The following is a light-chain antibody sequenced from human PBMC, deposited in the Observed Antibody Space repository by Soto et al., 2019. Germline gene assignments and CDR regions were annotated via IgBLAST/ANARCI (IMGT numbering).Light chain of an antibody. Sequence: QSALTQPASVSGSPGQSITISCTGTSSDVGGYNYVSWYQQHPGKGPKLIIYEVSYRPSGIYYRVSGSKSGNTASLTISGRRAEDEADYYCTSYTSRSTLLFGGGTKFTVL. J-gene: IGLJ3*02. CDR3: TSYTSRSTLL. V-gene: IGLV2-14*01. CDR1: SSDVGGYNY. CDR2: EVS.